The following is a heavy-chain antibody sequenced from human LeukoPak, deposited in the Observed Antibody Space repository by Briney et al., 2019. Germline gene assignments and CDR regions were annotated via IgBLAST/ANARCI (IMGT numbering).Heavy chain of an antibody. CDR2: ITSKTDGGTT. CDR3: ATEIHFNGSYPSLNDY. Sequence: GGSLRLSCAASGFTFTNAWMSWVRQAPGKGLEWVGRITSKTDGGTTDYAAPVKGRFTVSRDDSKNTLYLQINSLKTEDTAVYYCATEIHFNGSYPSLNDYWGQGTLVTVSS. V-gene: IGHV3-15*01. D-gene: IGHD3-10*01. J-gene: IGHJ4*02. CDR1: GFTFTNAW.